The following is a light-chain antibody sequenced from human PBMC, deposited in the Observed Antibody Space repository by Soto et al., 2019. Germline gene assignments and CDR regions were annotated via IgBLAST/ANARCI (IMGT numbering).Light chain of an antibody. CDR1: SSDLGGYNY. CDR3: SSYTSSSSVL. CDR2: DVS. J-gene: IGLJ2*01. V-gene: IGLV2-14*01. Sequence: QSALTQPASVSGSPGQSITISCTGTSSDLGGYNYVSWYQQHPGKAPKLMIFDVSNRPSGVSNRFSDSKSGNTASLTISGLQAEDEADYYCSSYTSSSSVLFGGGTKVTVL.